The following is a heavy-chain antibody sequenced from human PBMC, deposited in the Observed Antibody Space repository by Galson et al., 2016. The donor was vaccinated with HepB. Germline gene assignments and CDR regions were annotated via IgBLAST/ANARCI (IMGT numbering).Heavy chain of an antibody. CDR3: ASTHNYGYYWFDY. Sequence: TLSLTCNVSGGSINSGTNYWSWIRQHPGKGLEWIGYFYSRGSTYSNPSLKSRVIISVDTSKNQFSLKLSSVTAADTAVYYCASTHNYGYYWFDYWGQGTLVTVSS. D-gene: IGHD3-22*01. J-gene: IGHJ4*02. CDR2: FYSRGST. V-gene: IGHV4-31*03. CDR1: GGSINSGTNY.